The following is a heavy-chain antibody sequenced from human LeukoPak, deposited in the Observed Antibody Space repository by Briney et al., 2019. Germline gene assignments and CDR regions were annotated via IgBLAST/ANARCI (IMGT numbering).Heavy chain of an antibody. V-gene: IGHV4-59*01. D-gene: IGHD3-22*01. CDR1: GGSISSYY. CDR3: GRDSRGDRGGYYGY. Sequence: PSEPLSLTCTVSGGSISSYYWSWLRQPPGKGLEWIGYIHYKGSTNYNPPLRSRVTISVDTSKNQFDQRLSSVTAADTARYYCGRDSRGDRGGYYGYWGQGTVVTVSS. J-gene: IGHJ4*02. CDR2: IHYKGST.